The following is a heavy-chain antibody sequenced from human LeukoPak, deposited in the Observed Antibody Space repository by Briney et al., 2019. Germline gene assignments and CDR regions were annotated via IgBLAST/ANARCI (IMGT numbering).Heavy chain of an antibody. CDR1: GGTFSSYA. CDR3: ARRHSGYDSDSFDY. V-gene: IGHV1-69*04. Sequence: AASVKVSCKASGGTFSSYAISWVRQAPGQGLEWMGRIIPILGIANYAQKFQGRVTITADKSTSTAYMELSSLRSEDTAVYYCARRHSGYDSDSFDYWGQGTLVTVSS. J-gene: IGHJ4*02. D-gene: IGHD5-12*01. CDR2: IIPILGIA.